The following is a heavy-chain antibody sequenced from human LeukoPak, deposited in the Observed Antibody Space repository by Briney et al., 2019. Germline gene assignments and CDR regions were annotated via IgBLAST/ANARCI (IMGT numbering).Heavy chain of an antibody. D-gene: IGHD3-10*01. Sequence: NPSETLSLTCTVSGGSISSSSYYWGWIRQPPGKGLEWIGSIYYSGSTYYNPSLKSRFTISVDTAKNQFSLKLSSVTAADTAVYYCARHRVYYVSPSKVDYWGQGPLVTVSS. CDR3: ARHRVYYVSPSKVDY. V-gene: IGHV4-39*01. J-gene: IGHJ4*02. CDR2: IYYSGST. CDR1: GGSISSSSYY.